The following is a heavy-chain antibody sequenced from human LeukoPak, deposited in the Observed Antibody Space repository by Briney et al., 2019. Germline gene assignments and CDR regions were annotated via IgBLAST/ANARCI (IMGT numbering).Heavy chain of an antibody. D-gene: IGHD6-19*01. V-gene: IGHV1-2*02. J-gene: IGHJ6*02. Sequence: GASVKVSCKASGYTFTGYYMHWVRQAPGQGLEWMGWINPNSGGTNYAQKFQGRVTMTRDTSISTAYMELSRLRSDDTAVYYCARDRPIAVAGDYSYCYGMDVWGQGTTVTVSS. CDR2: INPNSGGT. CDR3: ARDRPIAVAGDYSYCYGMDV. CDR1: GYTFTGYY.